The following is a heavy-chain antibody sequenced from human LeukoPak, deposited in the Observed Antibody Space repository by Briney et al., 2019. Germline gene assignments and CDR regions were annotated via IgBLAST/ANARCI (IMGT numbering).Heavy chain of an antibody. CDR2: INPNSGGT. CDR3: AREDPVSSGWYRSDY. D-gene: IGHD6-19*01. CDR1: GYTFTGYY. J-gene: IGHJ4*02. V-gene: IGHV1-2*02. Sequence: ASVKVSCKASGYTFTGYYMHWVRQAPGQGLEWMGWINPNSGGTNYAQKFQGRVTMTRDTSISTAYMELSRLGSDDTAVYYCAREDPVSSGWYRSDYWGQGTLVTVSS.